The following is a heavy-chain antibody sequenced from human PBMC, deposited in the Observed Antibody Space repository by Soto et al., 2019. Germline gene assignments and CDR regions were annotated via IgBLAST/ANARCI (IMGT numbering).Heavy chain of an antibody. D-gene: IGHD1-26*01. CDR3: ATSRNPYDGSYENHYYYGMDV. V-gene: IGHV4-4*02. CDR2: IYHSGST. Sequence: QVQLQESGPGLVKPSGTLSLTCAVSGGSISSSNWWSWVRQPPGKGLEWIGEIYHSGSTNYNPSLKSRVTISVDTSKNQFSLKLSSVTAADTAVYYCATSRNPYDGSYENHYYYGMDVWGQGTTVTVSS. J-gene: IGHJ6*02. CDR1: GGSISSSNW.